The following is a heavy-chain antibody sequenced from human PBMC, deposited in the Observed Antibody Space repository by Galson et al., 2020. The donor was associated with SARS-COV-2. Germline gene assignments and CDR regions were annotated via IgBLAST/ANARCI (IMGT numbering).Heavy chain of an antibody. CDR1: GFTFSNYW. J-gene: IGHJ4*02. V-gene: IGHV3-74*01. Sequence: GGSLRLSCAASGFTFSNYWMHWVRQAPGKGLMWVSRINGDGSRTNYASSVKGRFTISRDNAKNTFHLQMNSLRAEDTAVYYCSTLTSTSAGDVANWGPGTLVTVSS. CDR3: STLTSTSAGDVAN. CDR2: INGDGSRT. D-gene: IGHD2-2*01.